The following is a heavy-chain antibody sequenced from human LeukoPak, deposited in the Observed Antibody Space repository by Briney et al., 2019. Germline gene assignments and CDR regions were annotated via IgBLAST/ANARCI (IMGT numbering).Heavy chain of an antibody. CDR2: INPKSGAT. Sequence: GASVKVSCKASGYTFDENHIHWVRQAPGQRPEWMGWINPKSGATDSAQQFQGRLTMTRDTSIGTASMDLSGLRPDDTGIYYCARAGDESTGHYDSLHFWGQGTMVTVSS. V-gene: IGHV1-2*02. J-gene: IGHJ3*01. CDR3: ARAGDESTGHYDSLHF. CDR1: GYTFDENH. D-gene: IGHD2-8*02.